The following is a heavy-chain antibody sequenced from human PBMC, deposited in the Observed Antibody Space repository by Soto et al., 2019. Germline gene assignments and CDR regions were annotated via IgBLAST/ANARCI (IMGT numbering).Heavy chain of an antibody. V-gene: IGHV4-39*01. J-gene: IGHJ4*02. Sequence: SETLSLTCIVSGGSIATTSYYWGWIRQPPGKGLGWIGSIYYTGSTYYSPSLKSRVTISVDTSKNQFSLKLSSVTAADTAVYYCARGSSGDKVDYWGQGTLVTVSS. CDR1: GGSIATTSYY. CDR3: ARGSSGDKVDY. CDR2: IYYTGST. D-gene: IGHD1-26*01.